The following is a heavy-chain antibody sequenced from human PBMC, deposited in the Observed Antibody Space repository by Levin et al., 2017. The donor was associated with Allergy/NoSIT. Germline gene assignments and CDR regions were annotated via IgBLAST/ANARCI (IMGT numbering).Heavy chain of an antibody. CDR2: ISYDGSNK. CDR1: GFTFSSYG. V-gene: IGHV3-30*18. CDR3: AKDDLWFGELLYRGGFDY. D-gene: IGHD3-10*01. Sequence: PGGSLRLSCAASGFTFSSYGMHWVRQAPGKGLEWVAVISYDGSNKYYADSVKGRFTISRDNSKNTLYLQMNSLRAEDTAVYYCAKDDLWFGELLYRGGFDYWGQGTLVTVSS. J-gene: IGHJ4*02.